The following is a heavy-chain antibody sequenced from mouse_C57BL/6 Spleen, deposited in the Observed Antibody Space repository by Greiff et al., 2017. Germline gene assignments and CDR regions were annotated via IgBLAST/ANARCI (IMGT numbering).Heavy chain of an antibody. D-gene: IGHD2-10*01. Sequence: VQLQQPGAELVMPGASVKLSCKASGYTFTSYWMHWVKQRPGQGLEWIGEIDPSDSNTNYNQKFKGKSTLTVNKSSSTAYMQLSSLTSEDSAVYYCARSYYCNYGGSYWYFDVWGTGTTVTVSS. V-gene: IGHV1-69*01. J-gene: IGHJ1*03. CDR1: GYTFTSYW. CDR2: IDPSDSNT. CDR3: ARSYYCNYGGSYWYFDV.